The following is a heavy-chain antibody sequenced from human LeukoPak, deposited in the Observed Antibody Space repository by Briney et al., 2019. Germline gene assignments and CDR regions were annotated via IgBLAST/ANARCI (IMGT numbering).Heavy chain of an antibody. Sequence: SETLSLTCTVSGGSISSYYLSWIRQPPGKGLEWIGYIYYSGSTNYNPSLKSRVTISVDTSKNQFSLKLSSVTAADTAVYYCASEIEPSSWFDYWGQGTLVTVSS. CDR2: IYYSGST. CDR3: ASEIEPSSWFDY. V-gene: IGHV4-59*01. J-gene: IGHJ4*02. CDR1: GGSISSYY. D-gene: IGHD6-13*01.